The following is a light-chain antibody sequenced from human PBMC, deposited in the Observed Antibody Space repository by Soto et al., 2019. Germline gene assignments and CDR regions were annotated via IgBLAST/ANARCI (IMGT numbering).Light chain of an antibody. CDR3: QQPYGSHPWK. CDR1: QSVDSRH. J-gene: IGKJ1*01. V-gene: IGKV3-20*01. CDR2: GAS. Sequence: EIVFTQSPGTLSLSPGERATLSCWASQSVDSRHLAWYQQKPGQAPRLLIYGASNRVTGIPDRFSGSGSGTDVTLTTSRLEPEDVVTYYCQQPYGSHPWKFGQGTKVEIK.